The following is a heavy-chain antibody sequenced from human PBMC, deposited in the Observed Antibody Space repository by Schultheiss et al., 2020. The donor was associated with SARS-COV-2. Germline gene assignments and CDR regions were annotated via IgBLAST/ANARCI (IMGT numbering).Heavy chain of an antibody. CDR2: IWYDGSNK. D-gene: IGHD3-22*01. Sequence: GGSLRLSCAASGFTVSSNYMSWVRQAPGKGLEWVAVIWYDGSNKEYADSVKGRFTISRDNSRNTVYLQMNSLSAEDTAVYYCAKVRYYDSSGYYYRPDAFDIWGQGTMVTVSS. J-gene: IGHJ3*02. V-gene: IGHV3-33*06. CDR3: AKVRYYDSSGYYYRPDAFDI. CDR1: GFTVSSNY.